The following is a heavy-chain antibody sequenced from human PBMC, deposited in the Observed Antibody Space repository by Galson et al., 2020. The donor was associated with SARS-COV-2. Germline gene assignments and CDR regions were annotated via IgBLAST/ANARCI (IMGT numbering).Heavy chain of an antibody. D-gene: IGHD6-6*01. CDR3: AKDMSIAAPVDY. Sequence: GGSLRLSCAASGFTFDDYAMHWVRQAPGKGLEWVSGISWNSGSIGYADSVKGRFTISRDNAKNSLYLQMNSLRAEDTALYYCAKDMSIAAPVDYWGQGTLVTVSS. V-gene: IGHV3-9*01. CDR1: GFTFDDYA. J-gene: IGHJ4*02. CDR2: ISWNSGSI.